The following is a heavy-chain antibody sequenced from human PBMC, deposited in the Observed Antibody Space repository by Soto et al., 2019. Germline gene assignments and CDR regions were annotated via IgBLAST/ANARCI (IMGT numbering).Heavy chain of an antibody. D-gene: IGHD3-10*02. CDR3: ARDLFPARSYYFDY. Sequence: PGGSLRLSCAASGFTFSSYSMNWVRQAPGKGLEWVSSISSSSSYVYYADSVKGRFTISRDNAKNSLYLQMNSLRAEDTAVYYYARDLFPARSYYFDYWGQGTLVTVSS. CDR2: ISSSSSYV. V-gene: IGHV3-21*01. J-gene: IGHJ4*02. CDR1: GFTFSSYS.